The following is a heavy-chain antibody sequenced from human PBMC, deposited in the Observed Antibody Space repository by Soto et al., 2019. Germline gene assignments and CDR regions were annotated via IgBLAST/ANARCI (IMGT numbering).Heavy chain of an antibody. V-gene: IGHV3-23*01. CDR1: GFSFNIFA. Sequence: EVTLLESGGRLVQPGGSLRLSCAASGFSFNIFAMNWVRQAPGKGLEWVSGISGGGGSTYYADSVKGRFTISRDNSNNTLYLQMNNLRAEDTAVYYCAKDPTSYDSSAQFDSWGQGTLVTVSS. CDR3: AKDPTSYDSSAQFDS. D-gene: IGHD3-22*01. J-gene: IGHJ4*02. CDR2: ISGGGGST.